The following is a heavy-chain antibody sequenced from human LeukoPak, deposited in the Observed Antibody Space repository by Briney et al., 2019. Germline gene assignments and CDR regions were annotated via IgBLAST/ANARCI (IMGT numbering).Heavy chain of an antibody. Sequence: GGSLRLSCAASGFAFYDYAMSWVRQPPGKGLEWVSHISGGDGSKHYADSVKGRFTISRDNSKNTLYLQMNSLRAEDTAVYYCAKDHSSTWFGSFNYWGQGTLVTVSS. CDR1: GFAFYDYA. CDR3: AKDHSSTWFGSFNY. V-gene: IGHV3-23*01. D-gene: IGHD6-13*01. CDR2: ISGGDGSK. J-gene: IGHJ4*02.